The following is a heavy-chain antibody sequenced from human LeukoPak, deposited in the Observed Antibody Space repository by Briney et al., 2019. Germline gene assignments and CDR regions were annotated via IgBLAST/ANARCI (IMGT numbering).Heavy chain of an antibody. CDR3: AKAGRPGIPYDC. CDR2: ISNSDGST. CDR1: GFTFSSYG. D-gene: IGHD6-13*01. J-gene: IGHJ4*02. V-gene: IGHV3-23*01. Sequence: GGSLRLSCAASGFTFSSYGMSWVRQAPGKGLEWVSTISNSDGSTYNADSVKGRFTISRDNSKNTLYLQMNSLRAEDTAVYYCAKAGRPGIPYDCWGQGALVTASS.